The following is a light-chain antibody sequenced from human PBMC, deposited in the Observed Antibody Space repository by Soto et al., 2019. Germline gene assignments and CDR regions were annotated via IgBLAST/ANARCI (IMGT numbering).Light chain of an antibody. CDR2: GAS. V-gene: IGKV3D-20*02. CDR3: QQYNNWPIT. J-gene: IGKJ5*01. CDR1: QTVSGSY. Sequence: PGERATLSCRASQTVSGSYVAWYQQKPGQTPRLLIYGASSRATGIPDRFSGSGSGTDFTLTISRLEPEDFAVYYCQQYNNWPITFGQGTRLEIK.